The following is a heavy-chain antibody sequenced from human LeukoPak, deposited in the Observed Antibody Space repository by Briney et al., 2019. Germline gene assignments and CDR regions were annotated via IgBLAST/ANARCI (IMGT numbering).Heavy chain of an antibody. D-gene: IGHD5-18*01. V-gene: IGHV3-33*01. Sequence: GAFLRLSCAGSRFTFSSYAMYLVRQAPGKGLEWVALIWYDGSNKYYADSVKGRFSISRNNYKNTLSLQMTSLRVEDTALYYCARVRRGFIYGSDFWGQGTLVTVSS. CDR1: RFTFSSYA. J-gene: IGHJ4*02. CDR2: IWYDGSNK. CDR3: ARVRRGFIYGSDF.